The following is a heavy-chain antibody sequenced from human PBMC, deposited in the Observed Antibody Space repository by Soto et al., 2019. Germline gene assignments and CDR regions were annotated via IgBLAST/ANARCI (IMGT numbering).Heavy chain of an antibody. CDR3: ARRPRYSNYVDY. J-gene: IGHJ4*02. CDR2: IYWNDDK. V-gene: IGHV2-5*01. D-gene: IGHD4-4*01. Sequence: QITLKESGPTLVKPTQTLTLTCTFSGFSLSTSGVGVGWIRQPPGKALEWLALIYWNDDKRYSPSLKSRLTIAKDTSKNQVVLNMNNMDPVDTATYFCARRPRYSNYVDYWGQGTLVTVSS. CDR1: GFSLSTSGVG.